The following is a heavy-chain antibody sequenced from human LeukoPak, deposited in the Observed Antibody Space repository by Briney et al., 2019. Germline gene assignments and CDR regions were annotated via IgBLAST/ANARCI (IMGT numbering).Heavy chain of an antibody. CDR1: GGSISSYY. CDR3: ARFGVVTWELDY. V-gene: IGHV4-59*01. CDR2: IYYSGST. Sequence: SETLSLTCTVSGGSISSYYWSWIRQPPGKGLEWIGYIYYSGSTNYNPFLKSRVTISVDTSKNQFSLKLSSVTAADTAVYYCARFGVVTWELDYWGQGTLVTVSS. D-gene: IGHD1-26*01. J-gene: IGHJ4*02.